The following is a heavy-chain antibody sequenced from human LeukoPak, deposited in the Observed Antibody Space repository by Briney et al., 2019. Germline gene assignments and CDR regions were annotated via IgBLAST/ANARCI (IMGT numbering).Heavy chain of an antibody. D-gene: IGHD6-19*01. Sequence: GGSLRLSCAPSAFIFSYYWMSWVRQAPGKGLEWVANINQDGSETRYVDSAKGRFTISRDNAENLLYLQMNNLRAEDTAVYYCAREGGSGWYSGWFDPWGQGTLVTVSS. CDR3: AREGGSGWYSGWFDP. V-gene: IGHV3-7*03. CDR2: INQDGSET. CDR1: AFIFSYYW. J-gene: IGHJ5*02.